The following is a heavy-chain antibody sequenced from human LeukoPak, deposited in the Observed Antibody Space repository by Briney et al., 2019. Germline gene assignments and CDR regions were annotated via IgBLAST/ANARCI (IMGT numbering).Heavy chain of an antibody. Sequence: GGSLSLSCAASGLTVGSNYMSWVRRAPGKGLEWASVIYSGGSTYYADSVKGRFTISRDNSKNTLYLQMNSLRAEDTAVYYCAREMVDYGDYYFDYWGQGTLVTVSS. CDR2: IYSGGST. CDR1: GLTVGSNY. CDR3: AREMVDYGDYYFDY. D-gene: IGHD4-17*01. J-gene: IGHJ4*02. V-gene: IGHV3-53*01.